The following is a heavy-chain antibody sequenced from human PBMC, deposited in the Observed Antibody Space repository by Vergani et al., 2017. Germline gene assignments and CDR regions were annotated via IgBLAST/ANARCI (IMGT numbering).Heavy chain of an antibody. Sequence: EVQLLESGGGLVQPGGSLRLSCAASGFTISNYAMSWVRQAPGKGLEWASTISGSGGSTYYADSVKGRFTISRDISKYTLYLQMKSLSAEDTAVYYCAIAGDYEYFHHWGQGTLVTVSS. CDR2: ISGSGGST. V-gene: IGHV3-23*01. J-gene: IGHJ1*01. D-gene: IGHD2-21*02. CDR1: GFTISNYA. CDR3: AIAGDYEYFHH.